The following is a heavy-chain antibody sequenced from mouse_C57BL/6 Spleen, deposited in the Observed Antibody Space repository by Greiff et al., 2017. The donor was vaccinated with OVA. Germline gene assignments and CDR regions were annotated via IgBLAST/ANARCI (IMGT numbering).Heavy chain of an antibody. Sequence: EVKVVESGGGLVKPGGSLKLSCAASGFTFSDYGMHWVRQAPEKGLEWVAYISSGSSTIYYADTVKGRFTISRDNAKNTLCLQMTSLRSEDTAKYDCASGYGYYLDYWGQGTTLTVSS. J-gene: IGHJ2*01. CDR2: ISSGSSTI. CDR1: GFTFSDYG. D-gene: IGHD1-1*01. CDR3: ASGYGYYLDY. V-gene: IGHV5-17*01.